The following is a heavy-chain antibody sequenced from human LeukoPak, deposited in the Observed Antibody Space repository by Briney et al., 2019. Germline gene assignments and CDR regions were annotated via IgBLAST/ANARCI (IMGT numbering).Heavy chain of an antibody. V-gene: IGHV5-51*01. CDR3: ARLKRYSYGPYNWFDP. D-gene: IGHD5-18*01. CDR1: GYSFTSYW. Sequence: GESLKISCKGSGYSFTSYWIGWVRQKPGKGLEWMGIIYPGDSDTRYSPSFQGQVTISADKSISTAYLQWSSLKASDTAMYYCARLKRYSYGPYNWFDPWGQGTLVTVSS. CDR2: IYPGDSDT. J-gene: IGHJ5*02.